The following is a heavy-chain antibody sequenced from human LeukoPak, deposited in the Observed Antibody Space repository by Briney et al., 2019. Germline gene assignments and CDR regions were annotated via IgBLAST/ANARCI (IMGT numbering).Heavy chain of an antibody. J-gene: IGHJ4*02. Sequence: SVKVSCKASGGTFSSYAISWVRQAPGQGLEWMGGIIPIFGTANYEQKFQGRVTITADESTSTAYMELSSLRSEDTAVYYCARGAEWLVPAAVDYWGQGTLVTVSS. CDR3: ARGAEWLVPAAVDY. V-gene: IGHV1-69*01. CDR1: GGTFSSYA. CDR2: IIPIFGTA. D-gene: IGHD2-2*01.